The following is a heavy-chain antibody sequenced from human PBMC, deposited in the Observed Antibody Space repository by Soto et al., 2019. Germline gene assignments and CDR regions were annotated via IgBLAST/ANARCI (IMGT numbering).Heavy chain of an antibody. V-gene: IGHV4-34*01. D-gene: IGHD5-12*01. CDR1: GGSCSGHY. Sequence: SECLSLTYPVDGGSCSGHYWRCIRQSPGKGLEWIGEINHSGNTNYSPSLKSRVTISVDTSKNQFSLNLSSVTAADTAVYYCARAGRGRLIPGRWLFDYWGQGTLVTVS. CDR2: INHSGNT. J-gene: IGHJ4*02. CDR3: ARAGRGRLIPGRWLFDY.